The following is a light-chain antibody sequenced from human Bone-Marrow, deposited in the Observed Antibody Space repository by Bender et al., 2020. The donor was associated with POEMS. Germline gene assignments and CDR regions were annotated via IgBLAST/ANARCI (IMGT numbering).Light chain of an antibody. CDR3: SSYADIHRLV. V-gene: IGLV3-1*01. CDR2: QDT. CDR1: DLGDKY. Sequence: SYEVTQPPSVSVSPGQTASITCSGDDLGDKYVAWYQQKPGQSPVLVIYQDTKRPSGVPDRFSGSKSGNTASLTVSGLQAEDEADYYCSSYADIHRLVFGGGTKLTVV. J-gene: IGLJ2*01.